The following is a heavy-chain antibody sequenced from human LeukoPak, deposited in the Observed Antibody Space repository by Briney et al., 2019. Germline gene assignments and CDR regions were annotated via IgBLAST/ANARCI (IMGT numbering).Heavy chain of an antibody. CDR3: ARQFRRWSDGDQIDY. CDR2: IYYSGST. J-gene: IGHJ4*02. V-gene: IGHV4-39*01. D-gene: IGHD3-3*01. Sequence: ETLSLTCTVSGGSISSSSYYWGWIRQPPGKGLEWIGSIYYSGSTYYNPSLKSRVTISVDTSKNQFSLKLSSVTAADTAVYYCARQFRRWSDGDQIDYWGQGTLVTVSS. CDR1: GGSISSSSYY.